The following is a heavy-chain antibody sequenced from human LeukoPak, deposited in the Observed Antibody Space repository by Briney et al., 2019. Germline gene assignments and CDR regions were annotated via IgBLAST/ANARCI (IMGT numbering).Heavy chain of an antibody. V-gene: IGHV3-53*01. J-gene: IGHJ4*02. CDR2: IYSGGST. CDR3: ARGSVAGTSFDY. Sequence: GGSLRLSCAASGFTASSNYMSWVRPAPGKGLEWVSVIYSGGSTYYADSVKGRFTISRDNSKNTLYLQMNSLRAEDTAVYYCARGSVAGTSFDYWGQGTLVTVSS. CDR1: GFTASSNY. D-gene: IGHD6-19*01.